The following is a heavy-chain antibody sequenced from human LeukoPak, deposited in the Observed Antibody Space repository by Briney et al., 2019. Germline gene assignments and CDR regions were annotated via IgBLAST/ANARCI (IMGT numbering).Heavy chain of an antibody. CDR2: IYHSGST. CDR1: GGSISSGGYY. J-gene: IGHJ4*02. Sequence: PSETLSLTCTVSGGSISSGGYYWSWIRQPPGKGLEWIGYIYHSGSTYYNPSLKSRVTISVDTSKNQFSLKLSSVTAADTAVYYCAKTQSSSWSNHFDYWGQGTLVTVSS. D-gene: IGHD6-13*01. CDR3: AKTQSSSWSNHFDY. V-gene: IGHV4-30-2*01.